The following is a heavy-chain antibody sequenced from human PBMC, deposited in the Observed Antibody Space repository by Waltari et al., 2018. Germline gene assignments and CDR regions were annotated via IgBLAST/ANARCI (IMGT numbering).Heavy chain of an antibody. CDR3: AREWGDFAVGYYYMDV. CDR1: GSTSTGYY. CDR2: INPNSGGT. D-gene: IGHD2-21*01. Sequence: QVQLWQSGAGVKKPGAPVRFSCKASGSTSTGYYMHWVRRATGQGLEWMGRINPNSGGTNYAQKFQGRVTMTRDTSISTAYMELSRLRSDDTAVYYCAREWGDFAVGYYYMDVWGKGTTVTVSS. J-gene: IGHJ6*03. V-gene: IGHV1-2*06.